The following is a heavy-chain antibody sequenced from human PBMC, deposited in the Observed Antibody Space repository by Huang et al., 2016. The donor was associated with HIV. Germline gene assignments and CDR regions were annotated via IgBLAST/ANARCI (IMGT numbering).Heavy chain of an antibody. CDR3: ARGQLGSYGDYDVLY. CDR2: IIPMFGTP. J-gene: IGHJ4*02. V-gene: IGHV1-69*13. Sequence: QVQPVQSGAEVKTPGSSVKVSCKASGGTFSKYAISWVRQAPGQGLEWMGGIIPMFGTPNYARKFQGRVTITADDSTSTTYVEVSSLRSEDTALYYCARGQLGSYGDYDVLYWGQGTLVTVSS. CDR1: GGTFSKYA. D-gene: IGHD4-17*01.